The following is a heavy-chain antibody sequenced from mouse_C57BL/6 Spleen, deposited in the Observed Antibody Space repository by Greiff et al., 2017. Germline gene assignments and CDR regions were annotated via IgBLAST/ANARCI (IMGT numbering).Heavy chain of an antibody. CDR2: IRNKANGYTT. CDR1: GFTFTDYY. CDR3: ASPYDYDEVGFAY. Sequence: DVHLVESGGGLVQPGGSLSLSCAASGFTFTDYYMSWVRQPPGKALEWLGFIRNKANGYTTEYSASVKGRFTISRDNSQSILYLQMNALRAEDSATYYCASPYDYDEVGFAYWGQGTLVTVSA. J-gene: IGHJ3*01. D-gene: IGHD2-4*01. V-gene: IGHV7-3*01.